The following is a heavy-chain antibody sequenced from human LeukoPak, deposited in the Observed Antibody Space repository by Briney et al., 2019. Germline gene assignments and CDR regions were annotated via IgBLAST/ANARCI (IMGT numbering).Heavy chain of an antibody. CDR3: ATPPYDSSGYYY. CDR1: GYTLTELS. V-gene: IGHV1-24*01. Sequence: ASVKVSCKVSGYTLTELSMHWVRQAPGKGLEWMGGFDPEDGETIYAQKFQGRVTMTEDTSTDTAYMELSSLRSEDPAVYYCATPPYDSSGYYYWGQGTLVTVSS. J-gene: IGHJ4*02. D-gene: IGHD3-22*01. CDR2: FDPEDGET.